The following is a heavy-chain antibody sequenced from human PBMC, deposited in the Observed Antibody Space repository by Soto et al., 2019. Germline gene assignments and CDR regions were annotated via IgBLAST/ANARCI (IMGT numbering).Heavy chain of an antibody. CDR2: INPSGGST. J-gene: IGHJ3*02. D-gene: IGHD5-18*01. Sequence: ASVKVSCKASGYTFTSYYMHWVRQAPGQGLEWMGIINPSGGSTSYAQKFQGRVTMTRGTSTSTVYMELSSLRSEDTAVYYCARVGYSYGYSPDAFDIWGQGTMVTVSS. V-gene: IGHV1-46*01. CDR1: GYTFTSYY. CDR3: ARVGYSYGYSPDAFDI.